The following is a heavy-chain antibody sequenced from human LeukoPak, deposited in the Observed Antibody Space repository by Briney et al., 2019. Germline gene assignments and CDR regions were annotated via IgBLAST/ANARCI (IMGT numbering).Heavy chain of an antibody. Sequence: GGSLRLSCVGPGFTFSSYSMNWVRQAPGKGPEWVSSISSGGGYIFYADSVRGRFTVSRDNSKNSLYLQMNSLRADDTAVYYCAREKGSYDYLFDYWGQGALVTVSS. CDR2: ISSGGGYI. CDR1: GFTFSSYS. D-gene: IGHD1-26*01. J-gene: IGHJ4*02. V-gene: IGHV3-21*01. CDR3: AREKGSYDYLFDY.